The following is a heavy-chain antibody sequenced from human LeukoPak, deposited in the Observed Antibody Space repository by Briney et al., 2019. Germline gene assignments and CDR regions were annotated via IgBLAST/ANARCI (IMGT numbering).Heavy chain of an antibody. CDR1: GFTFSSYS. CDR2: ISSSGSTI. D-gene: IGHD6-13*01. J-gene: IGHJ3*01. Sequence: GGSLRLSCAASGFTFSSYSMNWVRQAPGKGLEWVSYISSSGSTIYYADSVKGRFTISRDNAKNSLYLQMNSLRAEDTAVYYCARDGPIAAAGLWGQGTMVTVSS. V-gene: IGHV3-48*01. CDR3: ARDGPIAAAGL.